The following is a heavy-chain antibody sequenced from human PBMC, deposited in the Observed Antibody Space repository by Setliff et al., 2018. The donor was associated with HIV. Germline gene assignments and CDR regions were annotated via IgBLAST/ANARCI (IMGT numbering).Heavy chain of an antibody. J-gene: IGHJ4*02. Sequence: GESLRLSCEASGFSFRSYTMNWVRQAPGKGLEWVAVILYDGSTKYYADSVKGRFTISRDNLKKRVYLQMSSLRAEDTAVYFCARDTGQLVYYFDSWGQGTLVTVSS. CDR2: ILYDGSTK. CDR1: GFSFRSYT. D-gene: IGHD3-16*01. CDR3: ARDTGQLVYYFDS. V-gene: IGHV3-30*04.